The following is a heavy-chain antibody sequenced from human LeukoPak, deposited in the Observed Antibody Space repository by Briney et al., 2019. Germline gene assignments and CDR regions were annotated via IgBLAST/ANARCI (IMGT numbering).Heavy chain of an antibody. Sequence: GGSLRLSCAASGFTFSSYAMSWVRQAPGKGPEWVSSISGSAGEIYYADTVKGRFTISRDNSKNKLYLQMDSLRAEDTAVYYCASRHPDIASPWGQGTLVTVSS. CDR3: ASRHPDIASP. CDR1: GFTFSSYA. J-gene: IGHJ5*02. CDR2: ISGSAGEI. V-gene: IGHV3-23*01. D-gene: IGHD5-12*01.